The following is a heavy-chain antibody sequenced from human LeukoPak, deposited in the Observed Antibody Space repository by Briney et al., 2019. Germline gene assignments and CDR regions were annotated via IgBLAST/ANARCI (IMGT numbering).Heavy chain of an antibody. CDR3: ARDYYDSSGLDY. J-gene: IGHJ4*02. CDR2: ISSSGDAI. Sequence: GGSLRLSCAASGFTFSSYEMNWVRQAPGKGLEWVSYISSSGDAIYYADSVKGRFTISRDNAKKSVYLEMNSLRAEDTAVYYCARDYYDSSGLDYWGQGTLVTVSS. CDR1: GFTFSSYE. V-gene: IGHV3-48*03. D-gene: IGHD3-22*01.